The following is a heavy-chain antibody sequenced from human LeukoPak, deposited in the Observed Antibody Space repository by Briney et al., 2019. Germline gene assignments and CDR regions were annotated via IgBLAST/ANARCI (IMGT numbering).Heavy chain of an antibody. J-gene: IGHJ4*02. D-gene: IGHD1-26*01. CDR1: GLTFSSYT. CDR3: ARGVGATPAFFGY. V-gene: IGHV3-21*01. Sequence: GGPLRLSCAASGLTFSSYTISWVRQAPGKGLEWVSSISSSSSYIYYADSMKGRITVSRDNAKNSLYLQMNSLRAEDAAVYYCARGVGATPAFFGYWGQGTLVTVSS. CDR2: ISSSSSYI.